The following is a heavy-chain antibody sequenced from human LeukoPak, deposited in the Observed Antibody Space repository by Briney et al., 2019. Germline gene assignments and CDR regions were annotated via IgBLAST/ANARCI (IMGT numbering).Heavy chain of an antibody. V-gene: IGHV4-39*07. J-gene: IGHJ4*02. CDR3: ARGRYFDWYLDYFDY. D-gene: IGHD3-9*01. CDR1: GGSISSSSYY. CDR2: IYYSGST. Sequence: SETLSLTCTVSGGSISSSSYYWGWIRQPPGKGLEWIGSIYYSGSTYYNPSLKSRVTISVDTSKNQFSLKLSSVTAADTAVYYCARGRYFDWYLDYFDYWGRGTLVTVSS.